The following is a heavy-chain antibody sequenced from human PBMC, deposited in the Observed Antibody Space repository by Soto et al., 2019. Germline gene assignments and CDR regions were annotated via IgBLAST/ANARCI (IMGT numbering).Heavy chain of an antibody. D-gene: IGHD4-17*01. Sequence: SETLSLTCTVSGASMTSYYWTWIRQPPGKGLEWIGSIYYSGSTFYNPSLKSRVTISVDTSKNQFSLKLSSVTAADTAVYYCATFYGDYVSYWGQGTLVTVSS. V-gene: IGHV4-59*05. CDR3: ATFYGDYVSY. CDR2: IYYSGST. J-gene: IGHJ4*02. CDR1: GASMTSYY.